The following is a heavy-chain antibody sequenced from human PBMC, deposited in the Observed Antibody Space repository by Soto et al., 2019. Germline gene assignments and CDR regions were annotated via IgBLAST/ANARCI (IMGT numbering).Heavy chain of an antibody. J-gene: IGHJ4*02. CDR2: ITTVSGTT. CDR1: GGTFLTDA. Sequence: QVQLLQSGAEVKKPGSSMWVSCKFSGGTFLTDALNWVRQAPGHGLEWVGGITTVSGTTNYAQRFHGRVTVTADESTSIGYLDLTSMGFNYSAIYYCARSGNWGQGSLVTVSS. V-gene: IGHV1-69*01. CDR3: ARSGN.